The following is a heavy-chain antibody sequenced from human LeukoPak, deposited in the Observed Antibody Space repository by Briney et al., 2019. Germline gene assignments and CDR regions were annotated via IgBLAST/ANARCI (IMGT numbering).Heavy chain of an antibody. V-gene: IGHV3-21*05. J-gene: IGHJ4*02. CDR2: IGLASGFT. D-gene: IGHD1-20*01. CDR3: ARDHNWAFDS. Sequence: PGGSLRLSCAASGFTFSDYSMNWVRQAPGRGLEWLSYIGLASGFTSYADSVKGRFTISSDTARNSLYLHLNSLRAEGTAVYFCARDHNWAFDSWGQGTLVTVSS. CDR1: GFTFSDYS.